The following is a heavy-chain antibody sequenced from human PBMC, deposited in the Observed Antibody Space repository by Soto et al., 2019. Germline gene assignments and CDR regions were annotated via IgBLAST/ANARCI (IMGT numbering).Heavy chain of an antibody. CDR2: IYYSGST. CDR1: GGSISSGGYY. V-gene: IGHV4-31*03. J-gene: IGHJ4*02. CDR3: ARASPLYGSGSYVTLGYFDY. D-gene: IGHD3-10*01. Sequence: QVQLQESGPGLVKPSQTLSLTCTVSGGSISSGGYYWSWIRQHPGKGLEWIGYIYYSGSTYYNPSLKSRVTLSVDTSKNQFSLKLSSVTAADTAVYYCARASPLYGSGSYVTLGYFDYWGEGTLVTVSS.